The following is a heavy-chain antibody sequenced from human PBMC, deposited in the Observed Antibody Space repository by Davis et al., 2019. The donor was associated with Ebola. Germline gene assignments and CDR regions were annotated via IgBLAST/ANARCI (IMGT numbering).Heavy chain of an antibody. Sequence: ERSLRLSCAASGFTFSSYGMHWVRQAPGKGLEWVAVISNDGSNKYYADSVKGRCTISRDNSKNTLYLQMNSLRAEDTAVYYCAQSIEMTPRGVYYYGMDVWGQGTTVAVSS. V-gene: IGHV3-30*18. D-gene: IGHD5-24*01. J-gene: IGHJ6*02. CDR1: GFTFSSYG. CDR2: ISNDGSNK. CDR3: AQSIEMTPRGVYYYGMDV.